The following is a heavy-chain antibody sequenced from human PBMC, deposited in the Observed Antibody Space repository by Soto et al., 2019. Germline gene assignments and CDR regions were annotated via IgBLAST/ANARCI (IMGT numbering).Heavy chain of an antibody. D-gene: IGHD4-17*01. CDR1: GGSISSSSYY. J-gene: IGHJ4*02. CDR2: IYYSGST. Sequence: SETLSLTCTVSGGSISSSSYYWGWIRQPPGKGLEWIGSIYYSGSTYYNPSLKSRVTISVDTSKNQFSLKLSSVTAADTAVYYCARSPIDYGDYEVCYFDYWGQGTLVTVSS. V-gene: IGHV4-39*01. CDR3: ARSPIDYGDYEVCYFDY.